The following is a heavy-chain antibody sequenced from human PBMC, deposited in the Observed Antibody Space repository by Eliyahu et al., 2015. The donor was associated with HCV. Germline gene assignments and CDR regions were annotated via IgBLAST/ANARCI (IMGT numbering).Heavy chain of an antibody. D-gene: IGHD3-3*01. Sequence: QVQLVESGGGVVQPGRSLXLSCAASGFTFSSYGMPWVRQAPGKGLEGVAVIWYDGSNKYYADSVKGRFTISRDNSKNTLYLQMNSLRAEDTAVYYCARDTSGTFTIFGGYYGMDVWGQGTTVTVSS. CDR2: IWYDGSNK. J-gene: IGHJ6*02. CDR3: ARDTSGTFTIFGGYYGMDV. V-gene: IGHV3-33*01. CDR1: GFTFSSYG.